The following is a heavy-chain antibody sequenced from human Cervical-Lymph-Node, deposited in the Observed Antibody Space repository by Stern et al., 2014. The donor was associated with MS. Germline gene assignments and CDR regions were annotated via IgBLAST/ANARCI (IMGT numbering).Heavy chain of an antibody. CDR3: ARQAVAGRVYRFDP. J-gene: IGHJ5*02. CDR2: IYYSGST. D-gene: IGHD6-19*01. CDR1: GGSISSSSYY. Sequence: QVQLVQSGPGLVKPSETLSLTYTVSGGSISSSSYYWGWIRQPPGKGLEWIGRIYYSGSTSYNPSLKRRVTISVDTSKKHFSLTMASVTAADTAVYYCARQAVAGRVYRFDPWGQGTLVTVSS. V-gene: IGHV4-39*01.